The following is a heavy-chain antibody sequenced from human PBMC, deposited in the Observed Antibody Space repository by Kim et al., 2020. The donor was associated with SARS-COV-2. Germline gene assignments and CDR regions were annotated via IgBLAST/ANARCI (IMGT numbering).Heavy chain of an antibody. V-gene: IGHV3-30*01. Sequence: VKGRFTISRDNSKNTLYLQMNSLRAEDTAVYYCARDQGSGTTIFGVAAFDYWGQGTLVTVSS. CDR3: ARDQGSGTTIFGVAAFDY. J-gene: IGHJ4*02. D-gene: IGHD3-3*01.